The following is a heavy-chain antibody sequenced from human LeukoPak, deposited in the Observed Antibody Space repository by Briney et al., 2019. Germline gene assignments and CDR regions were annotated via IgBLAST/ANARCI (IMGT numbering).Heavy chain of an antibody. CDR3: ARRGFGSGSYLDS. D-gene: IGHD3-10*01. CDR2: INPSGGST. CDR1: GYTFTSYY. V-gene: IGHV1-46*01. J-gene: IGHJ4*02. Sequence: ASVKVSCKASGYTFTSYYMHWVRQAPGQGLEWMGMINPSGGSTSYAQKFQGRVTMTRDTSISTAYMELSRLISDDTAVYYCARRGFGSGSYLDSWGQGTLVTVSS.